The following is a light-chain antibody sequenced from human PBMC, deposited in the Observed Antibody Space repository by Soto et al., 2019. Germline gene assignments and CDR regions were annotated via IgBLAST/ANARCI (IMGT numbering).Light chain of an antibody. CDR3: RSYDSSRSGNVV. CDR1: SSNIGAGYA. J-gene: IGLJ2*01. CDR2: GNN. V-gene: IGLV1-40*01. Sequence: QSVLTQPPSVSGAPGQRVTISCTGSSSNIGAGYAVHWYQQLPGTAPKLLIYGNNNRPSGVPDRFSGSKSGTSASLAISGGQAEEEEDDYCRSYDSSRSGNVVFGGGTKVTVL.